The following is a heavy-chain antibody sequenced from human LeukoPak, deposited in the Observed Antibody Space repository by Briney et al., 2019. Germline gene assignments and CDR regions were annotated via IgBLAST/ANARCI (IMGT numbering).Heavy chain of an antibody. CDR1: GFSLGSYS. Sequence: GGSLRLSCAASGFSLGSYSMNWVRQAPGKGLDWVSYVSSGSSTIYYADSVKGRFTISRDNAQNSLYLQMNSLRAEDTAVYYCARGSSSGRGALDYWGQGTLVTVSS. J-gene: IGHJ4*02. CDR3: ARGSSSGRGALDY. D-gene: IGHD6-6*01. V-gene: IGHV3-48*04. CDR2: VSSGSSTI.